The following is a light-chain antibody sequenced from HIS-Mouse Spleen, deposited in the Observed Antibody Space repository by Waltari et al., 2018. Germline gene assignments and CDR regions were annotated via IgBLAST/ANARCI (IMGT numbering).Light chain of an antibody. Sequence: EIVFTQSPATLSLSPGERATLSCRASQSVSSYLAWYQQKPGQAPRLLIYDASNMATGIPARFSGSGSVTDFTLTISSLEPEDFAVYYCQQRSNWPTFGGGTKVEIK. CDR1: QSVSSY. V-gene: IGKV3-11*01. J-gene: IGKJ4*01. CDR3: QQRSNWPT. CDR2: DAS.